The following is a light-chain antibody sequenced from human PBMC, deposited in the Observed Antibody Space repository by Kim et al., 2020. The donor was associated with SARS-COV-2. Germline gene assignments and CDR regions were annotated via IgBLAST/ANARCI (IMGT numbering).Light chain of an antibody. V-gene: IGKV3-20*01. CDR2: GAS. CDR3: QQYGSSPRT. CDR1: QSVSSSY. Sequence: GTLCLSPGERATLSCRASQSVSSSYLAWYQQKPGQAPRLLIYGASSRATGIPDRFSGSGSGTDFTLTISRLEPEDFAVYYCQQYGSSPRTFGQGTKVDI. J-gene: IGKJ1*01.